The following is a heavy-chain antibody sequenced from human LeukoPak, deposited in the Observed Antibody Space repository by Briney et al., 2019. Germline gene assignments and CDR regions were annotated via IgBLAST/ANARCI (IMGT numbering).Heavy chain of an antibody. CDR2: FDPDTVET. J-gene: IGHJ4*02. Sequence: GASVKVSCRVSGYTLTELSMHWVRQAPGKGLEWMGGFDPDTVETIYAQKFQGRVTMTEDTSTDTAYMDLSSLRSDDTAVYYCATVRYYDSPGDSDYFDFWGQGTLVTASS. CDR1: GYTLTELS. CDR3: ATVRYYDSPGDSDYFDF. V-gene: IGHV1-24*01. D-gene: IGHD3-22*01.